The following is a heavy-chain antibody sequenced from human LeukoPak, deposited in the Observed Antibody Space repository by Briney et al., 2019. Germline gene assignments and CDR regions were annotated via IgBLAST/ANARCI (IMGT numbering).Heavy chain of an antibody. CDR1: GFTFDDYA. CDR3: AKDRMGAYFTIPDY. CDR2: ISWNGDIK. D-gene: IGHD2/OR15-2a*01. J-gene: IGHJ4*02. Sequence: PGRPLRLSCAASGFTFDDYAMHWVRQAPGKGLEWVSGISWNGDIKGYADSVKVRFTISRDNAQNSLYLQINSLRPEDTAFYSCAKDRMGAYFTIPDYWGQGTLVTVSS. V-gene: IGHV3-9*01.